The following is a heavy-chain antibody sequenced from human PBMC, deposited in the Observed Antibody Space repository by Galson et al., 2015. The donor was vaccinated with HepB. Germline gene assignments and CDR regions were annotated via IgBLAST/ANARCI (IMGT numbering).Heavy chain of an antibody. V-gene: IGHV1-8*01. Sequence: KVSCKASGYTFTPYDINWVRQANGQGLEWMGWMNPNSGNTGYAQKFQGRVTMTRNTSISTAYMELSSLRSEDTAIYYCARQSGAYHWFDPWGQGTLVTVSS. J-gene: IGHJ5*02. CDR2: MNPNSGNT. CDR1: GYTFTPYD. CDR3: ARQSGAYHWFDP. D-gene: IGHD2-15*01.